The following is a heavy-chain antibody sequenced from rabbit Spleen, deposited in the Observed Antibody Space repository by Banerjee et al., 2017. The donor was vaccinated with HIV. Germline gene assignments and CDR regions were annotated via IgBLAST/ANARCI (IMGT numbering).Heavy chain of an antibody. CDR2: IHAGDSGST. CDR3: ARGRSPDL. J-gene: IGHJ4*01. V-gene: IGHV1S40*01. Sequence: QSLEESGGDLVKPGASLTLTCTASRFSFNNNYYICWVRQAPGKGLEWIACIHAGDSGSTVYASWAKGRFTISKTSTTVDLQMTSLTAADTATYFCARGRSPDLWGPGTLVTVS. CDR1: RFSFNNNYY.